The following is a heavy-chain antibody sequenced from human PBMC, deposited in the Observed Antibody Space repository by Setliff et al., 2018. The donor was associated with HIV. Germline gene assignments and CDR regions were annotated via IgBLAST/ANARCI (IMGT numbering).Heavy chain of an antibody. CDR3: ARLGVYGDYFDY. J-gene: IGHJ4*02. V-gene: IGHV4-38-2*01. Sequence: PSETLSLTCAVSGYSISSGYYWGWIRQPPGEGLEWIGSIYHSGSTYYNPSLKSRVTISVDTSKNQFSLKLSSVTAADTAVYYCARLGVYGDYFDYWGQGTLVTVSS. CDR2: IYHSGST. CDR1: GYSISSGYY. D-gene: IGHD4-17*01.